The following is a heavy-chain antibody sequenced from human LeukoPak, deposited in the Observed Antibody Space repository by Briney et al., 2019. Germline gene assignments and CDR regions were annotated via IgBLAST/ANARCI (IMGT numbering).Heavy chain of an antibody. V-gene: IGHV3-33*01. CDR3: ARSVYRDYNWIDP. Sequence: PGGSLRLSCAASGFTFSNHGMLWVRQAPGKGLEWVAVLWTDGHTTFYVDSVKGRFTISRDDSRSLLFLQMNSLRVEDTAVYYCARSVYRDYNWIDPWGQGTLVTVSS. D-gene: IGHD4-17*01. J-gene: IGHJ5*01. CDR2: LWTDGHTT. CDR1: GFTFSNHG.